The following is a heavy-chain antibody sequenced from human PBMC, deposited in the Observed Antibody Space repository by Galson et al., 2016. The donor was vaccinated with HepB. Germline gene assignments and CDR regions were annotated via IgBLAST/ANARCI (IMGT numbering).Heavy chain of an antibody. V-gene: IGHV3-30*18. CDR2: VSYDGGDK. CDR1: GFAFSNCG. CDR3: AKERFGCFGGSGYSEFDS. J-gene: IGHJ4*02. D-gene: IGHD2-15*01. Sequence: SLRLSCAASGFAFSNCGVHWVRQAPGKGLGWVALVSYDGGDKYYGDSVKGRFTVSRDNSRNMLYLHMHSLRPEDTAVYSCAKERFGCFGGSGYSEFDSWGQGTLVTVSS.